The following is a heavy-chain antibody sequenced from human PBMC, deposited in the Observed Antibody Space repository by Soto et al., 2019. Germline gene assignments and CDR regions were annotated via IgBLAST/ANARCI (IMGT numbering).Heavy chain of an antibody. CDR3: ARGEIWALDI. CDR1: GFTFSIYS. V-gene: IGHV3-21*01. J-gene: IGHJ3*02. D-gene: IGHD3-16*01. Sequence: EVPLVESGGGLVKPGGSLGLSCAASGFTFSIYSMNWVRQAPGMGLEWASSLSYSNGFIDYADSVKGRFTISRDNAKNSLYLQMNSLRAEDTAVYYCARGEIWALDIWGQGTMVTVSS. CDR2: LSYSNGFI.